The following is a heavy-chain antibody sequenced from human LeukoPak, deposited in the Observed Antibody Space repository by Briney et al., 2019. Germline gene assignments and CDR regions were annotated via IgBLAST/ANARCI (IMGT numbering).Heavy chain of an antibody. J-gene: IGHJ3*02. Sequence: GASVKVSCKASGYTFTSYGISWVRQAPGQGLEWMGWIRAYNGNPNYAQKLQGRVTMTTDTSTSTAYMELRSLRSDDTAVYYCARVWESTPGDAFDIWGQGTMVTVSS. CDR2: IRAYNGNP. D-gene: IGHD3-3*01. V-gene: IGHV1-18*01. CDR3: ARVWESTPGDAFDI. CDR1: GYTFTSYG.